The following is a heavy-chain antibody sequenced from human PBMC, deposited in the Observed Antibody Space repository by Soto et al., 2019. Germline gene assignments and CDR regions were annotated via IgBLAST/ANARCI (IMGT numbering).Heavy chain of an antibody. J-gene: IGHJ6*02. CDR2: IYPGDSDT. CDR1: GFSFPTSW. CDR3: VRSHSLDV. V-gene: IGHV5-51*01. D-gene: IGHD4-4*01. Sequence: PGESLKISCQGSGFSFPTSWIGWVRQTPGKGLEWMGLIYPGDSDTRFSPSFQGQVTLSVDRSIRTAYLQWSSLQASDTGIYYCVRSHSLDVWGQGTTVTVSS.